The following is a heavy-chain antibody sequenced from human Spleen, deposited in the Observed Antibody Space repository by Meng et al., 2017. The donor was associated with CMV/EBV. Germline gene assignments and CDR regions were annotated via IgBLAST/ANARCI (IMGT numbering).Heavy chain of an antibody. D-gene: IGHD6-13*01. Sequence: QAPLSGSGLRSVKPSQTLSLPCHVSGRPISSGDYYWSWIRHPPGKGLEWIGEINLSGSTNYNPSLKSRVTISVDTSKNQFSLKLSSVTAADTAVYYCARGPRYSSSWYNYWGQGTLFTVSS. J-gene: IGHJ4*02. CDR1: GRPISSGDYY. CDR3: ARGPRYSSSWYNY. V-gene: IGHV4-30-4*08. CDR2: INLSGST.